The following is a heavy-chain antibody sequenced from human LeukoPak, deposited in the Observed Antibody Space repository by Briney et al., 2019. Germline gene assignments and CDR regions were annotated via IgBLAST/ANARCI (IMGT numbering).Heavy chain of an antibody. CDR3: ARDSIQQQLVLEDRGYPYYFEH. V-gene: IGHV3-21*01. Sequence: VGSLRLSCAASGFTSYDYGISWGCETPRKGLEWGSSISSSGDYIYYADSVQCRITISRENANNSLYLQMNSLRAEDTAVYYCARDSIQQQLVLEDRGYPYYFEHWGQGTLVTVSS. CDR2: ISSSGDYI. J-gene: IGHJ4*02. CDR1: GFTSYDYG. D-gene: IGHD6-13*01.